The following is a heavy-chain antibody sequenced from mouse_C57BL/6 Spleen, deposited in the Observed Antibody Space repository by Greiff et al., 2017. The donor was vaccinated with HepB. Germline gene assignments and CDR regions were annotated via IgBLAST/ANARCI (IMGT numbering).Heavy chain of an antibody. CDR1: GFSFNTYA. J-gene: IGHJ2*01. CDR3: VGEGPTVVAPFDY. V-gene: IGHV10-1*01. Sequence: EVNVVESGGGLVQPKGSLKLSCAASGFSFNTYAMNWVRQAPGKGLEWVARIRSKSNNYATYYADSVKDRFTISRDDSESMLYLQMNNLKTEDTAMYYCVGEGPTVVAPFDYWGQGTTLTVSS. D-gene: IGHD1-1*01. CDR2: IRSKSNNYAT.